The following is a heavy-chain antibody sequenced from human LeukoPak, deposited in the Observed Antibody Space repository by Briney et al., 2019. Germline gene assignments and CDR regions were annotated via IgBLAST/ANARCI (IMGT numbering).Heavy chain of an antibody. CDR2: INNSGST. V-gene: IGHV4-34*01. CDR1: GGSFSGYY. Sequence: SETLSLTCAVYGGSFSGYYCSWVRQPPGKGLGWCGEINNSGSTNYNPSLKSRVTISVDTHKNQFSLKLSSVTAADTAVYYCARVGRWYGELVGYYYYYGTDVWSKKTTVTVSS. D-gene: IGHD3-10*01. J-gene: IGHJ6*04. CDR3: ARVGRWYGELVGYYYYYGTDV.